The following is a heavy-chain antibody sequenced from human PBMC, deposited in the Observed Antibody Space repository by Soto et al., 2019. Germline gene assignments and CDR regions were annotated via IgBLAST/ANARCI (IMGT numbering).Heavy chain of an antibody. Sequence: PSEPLSLTCAVYGGSFRGYYWSWIRQPPGKVLEWIGEINHSGSTNYNPSLKSRVTISVDTSKNQFFLKLSSVTAADTAVYYCAIEDFVYSGYDFYAFYTWAQDTMVTVSS. CDR1: GGSFRGYY. CDR3: AIEDFVYSGYDFYAFYT. D-gene: IGHD5-12*01. J-gene: IGHJ3*02. CDR2: INHSGST. V-gene: IGHV4-34*01.